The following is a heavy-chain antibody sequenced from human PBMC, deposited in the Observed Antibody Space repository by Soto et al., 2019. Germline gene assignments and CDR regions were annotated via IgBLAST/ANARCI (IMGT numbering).Heavy chain of an antibody. CDR1: GYPFSAFD. D-gene: IGHD2-15*01. V-gene: IGHV1-8*01. CDR2: MNPDSGDT. Sequence: QVQLVQSGAEVKKPGASVKVSCEASGYPFSAFDINWVRQAGGQGLEWMGWMNPDSGDTAFAQRFQDRSTMTRSTSISTAYMELSRLTSDDTAVYFCVRQTGGVATPGDDYWGQGALVTVSS. J-gene: IGHJ4*02. CDR3: VRQTGGVATPGDDY.